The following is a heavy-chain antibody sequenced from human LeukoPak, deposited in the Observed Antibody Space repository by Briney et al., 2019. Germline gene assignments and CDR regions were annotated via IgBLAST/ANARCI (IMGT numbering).Heavy chain of an antibody. J-gene: IGHJ4*02. V-gene: IGHV3-20*04. CDR2: INWNGGST. D-gene: IGHD4-11*01. Sequence: TGXSLRLSCAASGFTFDDYGISWVRQAPGKGLERVSGINWNGGSTVYADSVKGRFTISRDNAKNSLYLQMNSLRAEDTALYYCARDEYSYYGGTFDYWGQGTLVTVSS. CDR3: ARDEYSYYGGTFDY. CDR1: GFTFDDYG.